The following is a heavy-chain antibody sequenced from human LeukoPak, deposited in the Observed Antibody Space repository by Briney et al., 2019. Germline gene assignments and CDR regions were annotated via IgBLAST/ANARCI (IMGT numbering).Heavy chain of an antibody. D-gene: IGHD3-10*02. Sequence: SETLSLTCTVYGGSISSYYWSWIRQPPGKGLEWIGYIYYSGSTNYNPSLKSRVTISVDTSKNQFSLKLSSVTAADTAVYYCARDLSSGSYPYFDYWGQGTLVTVSS. V-gene: IGHV4-59*01. CDR3: ARDLSSGSYPYFDY. J-gene: IGHJ4*02. CDR2: IYYSGST. CDR1: GGSISSYY.